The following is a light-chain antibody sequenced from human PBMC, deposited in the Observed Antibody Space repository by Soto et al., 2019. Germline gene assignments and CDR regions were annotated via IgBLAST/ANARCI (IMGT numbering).Light chain of an antibody. CDR3: QQYDSSPWT. V-gene: IGKV3-20*01. CDR1: QSVSSSF. CDR2: GAS. J-gene: IGKJ1*01. Sequence: ESVLTQSPGTLSLYPGERATLSCRASQSVSSSFLAWYQLKPGQAPRLLIYGASSRATGIPDRFSGSGSGTDFTLTISRLEPEDFAVDYCQQYDSSPWTFGQGTKVEIK.